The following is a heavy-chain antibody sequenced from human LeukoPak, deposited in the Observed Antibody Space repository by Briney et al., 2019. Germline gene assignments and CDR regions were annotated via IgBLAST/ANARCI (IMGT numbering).Heavy chain of an antibody. V-gene: IGHV4-59*01. CDR1: GGTISSYY. CDR2: IYYSGST. CDR3: ARGAEGYYYYGMDV. Sequence: SETLSLTCTVSGGTISSYYCTWLRQPPGKGLEWMGYIYYSGSTNYNPSLKSRVTISVDTSKNQFSLKLSSVTAADAAVYYCARGAEGYYYYGMDVWGQGTTVTVSS. D-gene: IGHD1-26*01. J-gene: IGHJ6*02.